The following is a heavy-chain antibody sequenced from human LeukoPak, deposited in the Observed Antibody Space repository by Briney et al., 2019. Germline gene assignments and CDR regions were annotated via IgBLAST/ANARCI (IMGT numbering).Heavy chain of an antibody. CDR2: IYPNSGGT. V-gene: IGHV1-2*02. Sequence: ASVKVSCKPSGYTFTGYYMHWVRQAPGQGLEWVGWIYPNSGGTNYTQKSQGRVTMTRYTSISTAYMELTRLKSDDTAVYYYARDRGSYLAWFDPWGQGTLVTVSS. CDR1: GYTFTGYY. D-gene: IGHD1-26*01. J-gene: IGHJ5*02. CDR3: ARDRGSYLAWFDP.